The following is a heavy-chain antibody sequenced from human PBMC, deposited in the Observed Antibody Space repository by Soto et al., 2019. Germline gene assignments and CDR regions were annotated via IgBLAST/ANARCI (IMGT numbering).Heavy chain of an antibody. V-gene: IGHV4-30-4*01. Sequence: SETLSLTCTVSGGSISSGDYYWSWIRQPPGKGLEWIGYIYYSGSTYYNPSLKSRVTISVDTSKNQFSLKLSSVTAADTAVYYCARVAYSYGYGADYWGQGTLVTVSS. CDR2: IYYSGST. CDR3: ARVAYSYGYGADY. J-gene: IGHJ4*02. CDR1: GGSISSGDYY. D-gene: IGHD5-18*01.